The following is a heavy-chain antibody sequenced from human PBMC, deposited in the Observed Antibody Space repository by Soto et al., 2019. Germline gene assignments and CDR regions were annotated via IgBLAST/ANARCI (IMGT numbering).Heavy chain of an antibody. Sequence: EVQLLESGGGLVQPGGSLRLSCAASGFTFSSYAMNWVRQGPGKGLEWVSVISGSGGSTYYADSVKGRFTISRDNSKNTLYLQMTSLRAEDTAVYYGASRSSGWYFVYWGQGTLVTVSS. CDR2: ISGSGGST. J-gene: IGHJ4*02. CDR3: ASRSSGWYFVY. D-gene: IGHD6-19*01. CDR1: GFTFSSYA. V-gene: IGHV3-23*01.